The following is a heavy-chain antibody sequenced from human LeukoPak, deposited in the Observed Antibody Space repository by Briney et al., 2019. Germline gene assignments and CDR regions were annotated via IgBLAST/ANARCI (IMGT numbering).Heavy chain of an antibody. CDR2: INHSGST. CDR1: GGSFSGYY. J-gene: IGHJ4*02. CDR3: ARDADSGSSYYFDY. V-gene: IGHV4-34*01. Sequence: SETLSLTCAVYGGSFSGYYWSWIRQPPGKGLEWIGEINHSGSTNYNPSLKSRVTISVDTSKNQFSLKLSSVTAADTAVYYCARDADSGSSYYFDYWGQGTLVTVSS. D-gene: IGHD1-26*01.